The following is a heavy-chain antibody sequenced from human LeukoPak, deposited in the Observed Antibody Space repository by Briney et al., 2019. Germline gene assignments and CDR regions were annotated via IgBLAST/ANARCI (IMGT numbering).Heavy chain of an antibody. CDR3: ARGWGDCTTVSCYTGGDVFDM. Sequence: GGSLRLSCVASGFTFSSVWMSWVRQAPGKGLEWVANIKQDGSEKYYVNSVKGRFTISRDNAKNSLFLQMNSLRAEDTAVYDGARGWGDCTTVSCYTGGDVFDMWGQGTMVTVSS. V-gene: IGHV3-7*01. D-gene: IGHD2-2*02. CDR2: IKQDGSEK. J-gene: IGHJ3*02. CDR1: GFTFSSVW.